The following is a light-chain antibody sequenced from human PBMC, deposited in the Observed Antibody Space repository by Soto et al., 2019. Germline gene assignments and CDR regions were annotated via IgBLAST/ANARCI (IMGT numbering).Light chain of an antibody. CDR2: RAS. V-gene: IGKV3-15*01. J-gene: IGKJ2*01. CDR1: QPVSSN. CDR3: QQNNNSPYT. Sequence: EIVMTQSPATLSVSPGERATLSCRASQPVSSNFAWYRQKPGQAPTLVIYRASTRATGIPARFSGSGSGTDFLLTISRLQSEHFAVYYHQQNNNSPYTFGQGTKLEIK.